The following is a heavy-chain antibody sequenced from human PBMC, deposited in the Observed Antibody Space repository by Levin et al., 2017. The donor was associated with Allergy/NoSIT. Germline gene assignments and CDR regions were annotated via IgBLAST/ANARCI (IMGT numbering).Heavy chain of an antibody. CDR2: IYTSGST. V-gene: IGHV4-61*02. CDR1: GGSISSGSYY. D-gene: IGHD2-2*01. J-gene: IGHJ3*02. CDR3: ARVYCSSTSCPSGAFDI. Sequence: SQTLSLTCTVSGGSISSGSYYWSWIRQPAGKGLEWIGRIYTSGSTNYNPSLKSRVTISVDTSKNQFSLKLSSVTAADTAVYYCARVYCSSTSCPSGAFDIWGQGTMVTVSS.